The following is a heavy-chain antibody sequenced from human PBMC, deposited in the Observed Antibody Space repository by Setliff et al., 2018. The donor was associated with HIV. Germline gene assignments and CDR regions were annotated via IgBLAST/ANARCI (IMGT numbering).Heavy chain of an antibody. J-gene: IGHJ5*02. Sequence: GGSLRLSCVAPGFTFTDFGMHWVRQAPGQGLEWVAVISYDGSNKYYADSMRGRFTISRDISKNSVDLQMNSLRVADTAIYYCAKDPFHYYSSEENYFGPWGQGALVTVSS. CDR3: AKDPFHYYSSEENYFGP. V-gene: IGHV3-30*18. D-gene: IGHD3-10*01. CDR2: ISYDGSNK. CDR1: GFTFTDFG.